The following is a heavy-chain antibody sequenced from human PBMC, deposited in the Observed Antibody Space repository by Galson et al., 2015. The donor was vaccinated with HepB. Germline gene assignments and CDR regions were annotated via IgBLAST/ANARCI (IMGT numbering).Heavy chain of an antibody. D-gene: IGHD1-14*01. Sequence: SGAEVKKPGESLRLSCAASGFTFRNYAMSWVRQAPGKGLEWVSALSTSGGTTYYADSVKGRFTISRDNSKNTLYVQMNNLRAEDTAVYYCAKRDPERGAFDIWGQGTMVTVSS. CDR3: AKRDPERGAFDI. V-gene: IGHV3-23*01. CDR2: LSTSGGTT. CDR1: GFTFRNYA. J-gene: IGHJ3*02.